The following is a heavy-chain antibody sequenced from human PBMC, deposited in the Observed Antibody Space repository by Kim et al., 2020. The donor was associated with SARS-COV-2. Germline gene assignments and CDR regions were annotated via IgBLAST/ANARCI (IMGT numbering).Heavy chain of an antibody. J-gene: IGHJ6*02. CDR1: GYTFTGYY. D-gene: IGHD3-10*01. CDR2: INPNSGGT. CDR3: VWFGRGNYYYYGMDV. V-gene: IGHV1-2*02. Sequence: ASVKVSCKASGYTFTGYYMHWVRQAPGQGLEWMGWINPNSGGTNYAQKFQGRVTMTRDTSISTAYMELSRLRSDDTAVYYCVWFGRGNYYYYGMDVWGQGTTVTVSS.